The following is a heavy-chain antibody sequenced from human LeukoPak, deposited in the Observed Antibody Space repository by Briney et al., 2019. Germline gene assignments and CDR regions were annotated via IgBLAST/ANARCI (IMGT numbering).Heavy chain of an antibody. CDR1: GGSISSYY. Sequence: PSETLSLTCTVSGGSISSYYWSWIRQPPGKGLEWIGYIYYSGSTNYNPSIKSRVTILVDTSKNQFSLKLSSVTAADTAVYYCARHRGDYGDYYFDYWGQGTLVTVSS. CDR3: ARHRGDYGDYYFDY. CDR2: IYYSGST. V-gene: IGHV4-59*08. D-gene: IGHD4-17*01. J-gene: IGHJ4*02.